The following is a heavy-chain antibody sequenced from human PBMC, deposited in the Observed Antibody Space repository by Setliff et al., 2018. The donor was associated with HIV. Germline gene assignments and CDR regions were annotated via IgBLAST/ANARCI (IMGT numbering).Heavy chain of an antibody. J-gene: IGHJ5*02. Sequence: SETLSLTCGLYGGPLSGYCWTWIRQSPEKGLEWIGEINDSGDTKYNPSLMSRLSMSVEKSKNEFSLKVTSLTAADTAVYFCASRVYYYDSNKVLREEGFDPWGQGTLVTVSS. CDR3: ASRVYYYDSNKVLREEGFDP. CDR2: INDSGDT. D-gene: IGHD3-22*01. V-gene: IGHV4-34*01. CDR1: GGPLSGYC.